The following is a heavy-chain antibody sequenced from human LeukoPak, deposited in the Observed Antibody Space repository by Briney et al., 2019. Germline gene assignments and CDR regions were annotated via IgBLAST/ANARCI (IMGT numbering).Heavy chain of an antibody. CDR2: IRSKAYGGTT. D-gene: IGHD6-13*01. V-gene: IGHV3-49*04. Sequence: GGSLRLSCTASGLTFGDYAMSWVRQAPGKGLEWVGFIRSKAYGGTTEYAASVKGRFTISRDDSKSIAYLQMNSLKTEDTALYYCTRGPHLAAAGNPYYWGQGTLVTVSS. CDR1: GLTFGDYA. J-gene: IGHJ4*02. CDR3: TRGPHLAAAGNPYY.